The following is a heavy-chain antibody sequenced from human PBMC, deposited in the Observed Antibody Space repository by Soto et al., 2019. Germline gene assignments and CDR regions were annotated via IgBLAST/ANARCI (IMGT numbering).Heavy chain of an antibody. V-gene: IGHV3-33*01. CDR3: AREVQLERRDYYYYMDV. Sequence: GGSLRLSCAASGFTFSSYGMHWVRQAPGKGLEWVAVIWYDGSNKYYADSVKGRFTISRDNSKNTLYLQMNSLRAEDTAVYYCAREVQLERRDYYYYMDVWGKGTTVTVSS. J-gene: IGHJ6*03. D-gene: IGHD1-1*01. CDR1: GFTFSSYG. CDR2: IWYDGSNK.